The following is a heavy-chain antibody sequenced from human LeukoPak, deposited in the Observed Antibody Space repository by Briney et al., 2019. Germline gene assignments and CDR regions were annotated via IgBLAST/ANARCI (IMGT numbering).Heavy chain of an antibody. V-gene: IGHV4-4*02. Sequence: SETLSLTCAVSGGSISSSNWWSWVRQPPGKGLEWIGEIYHSGSTNYNPSLKSRVTISVDKSKNQFSLKLSSVTAADTAVYYCASTPLGFSGSYYGPYYYYGMDVWGQGTTVTVSS. CDR2: IYHSGST. CDR3: ASTPLGFSGSYYGPYYYYGMDV. CDR1: GGSISSSNW. J-gene: IGHJ6*02. D-gene: IGHD1-26*01.